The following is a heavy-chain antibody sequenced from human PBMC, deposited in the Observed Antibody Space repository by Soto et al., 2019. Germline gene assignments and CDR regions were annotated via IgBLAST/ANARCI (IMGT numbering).Heavy chain of an antibody. Sequence: GGSLRLSCAASGFTFSNTWMSWVRQAPEKSLEWVGRIKSKTDGGTTDYAAPVKGRFTISTDHSKNTLYLQMNSLKTEDTAVYDCTTVLLCGRGVVPAAAQVAAEVGGK. CDR1: GFTFSNTW. D-gene: IGHD2-2*01. V-gene: IGHV3-15*01. J-gene: IGHJ6*03. CDR3: TTVLLCGRGVVPAAAQVAAEV. CDR2: IKSKTDGGTT.